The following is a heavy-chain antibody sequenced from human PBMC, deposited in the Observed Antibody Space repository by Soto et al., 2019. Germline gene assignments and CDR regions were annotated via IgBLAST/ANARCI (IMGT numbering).Heavy chain of an antibody. J-gene: IGHJ4*02. CDR3: AKDVDTVGLSDGSGYFDL. Sequence: EVQLLEPGGGSVQPGGSLRLSCEASGFIFRNYAMSWVRQAPGKGLEWVSSISGSGVGTYYADSVQGRFTISRDNSTNTLFLQLSSLRAEDTALYYCAKDVDTVGLSDGSGYFDLWGQGALVTVSS. CDR1: GFIFRNYA. D-gene: IGHD3-22*01. CDR2: ISGSGVGT. V-gene: IGHV3-23*01.